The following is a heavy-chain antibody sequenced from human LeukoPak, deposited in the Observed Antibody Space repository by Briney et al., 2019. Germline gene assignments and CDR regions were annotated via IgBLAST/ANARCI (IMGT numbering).Heavy chain of an antibody. D-gene: IGHD3-10*01. CDR1: GYSVSTDYY. CDR3: ARDFGDGGNYFDY. Sequence: PSETLSLTCTVSGYSVSTDYYWGWIRQPPGKGLEWIGNIYHDGSTYYNPSLKSRVTISVDTSKNQFSLKLSSVTAADTAVYYCARDFGDGGNYFDYWGQGTLVTVSS. J-gene: IGHJ4*02. CDR2: IYHDGST. V-gene: IGHV4-38-2*02.